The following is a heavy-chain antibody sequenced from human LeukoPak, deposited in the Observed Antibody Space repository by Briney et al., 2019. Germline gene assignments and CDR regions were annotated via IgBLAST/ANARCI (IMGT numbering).Heavy chain of an antibody. CDR2: IIPIFGTA. Sequence: GASVKVSCKASGGTFSSYAISWVRQAPGQGLEWMGGIIPIFGTANYAQKFQGRVTITADKSTSTAYMELSSLRSEDTAAYYCATLHTTMGGYFDYWGQGTLVTVSS. D-gene: IGHD3-10*01. V-gene: IGHV1-69*06. J-gene: IGHJ4*02. CDR1: GGTFSSYA. CDR3: ATLHTTMGGYFDY.